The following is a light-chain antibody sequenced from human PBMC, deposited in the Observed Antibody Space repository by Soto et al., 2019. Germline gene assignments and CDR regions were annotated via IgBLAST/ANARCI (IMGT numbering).Light chain of an antibody. CDR3: QQYSNWPPIT. J-gene: IGKJ5*01. V-gene: IGKV3D-15*01. CDR2: GAS. CDR1: QSVDSN. Sequence: EIVMTQSPATLSVSPGDGATLSCRASQSVDSNLAWYQQKPGQTPRLFMYGASTRPTGIPARFSGSGSGTEFTLTISSLQSEDFAVYYCQQYSNWPPITFGQGTRLEI.